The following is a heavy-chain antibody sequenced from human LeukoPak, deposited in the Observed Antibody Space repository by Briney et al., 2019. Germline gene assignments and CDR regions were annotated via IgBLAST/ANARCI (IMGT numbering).Heavy chain of an antibody. V-gene: IGHV1-69*04. CDR1: GGTFSSYA. Sequence: GASVKVSCKASGGTFSSYAISWVRRAPGQGLEWMGRIIPILGIANYAQKFQGRVTITADKSTSTAYMELSSLRSEDTAVYYCARVVPATNYYYYGMDVWGQGTTVTVSS. J-gene: IGHJ6*02. CDR2: IIPILGIA. CDR3: ARVVPATNYYYYGMDV. D-gene: IGHD2-2*01.